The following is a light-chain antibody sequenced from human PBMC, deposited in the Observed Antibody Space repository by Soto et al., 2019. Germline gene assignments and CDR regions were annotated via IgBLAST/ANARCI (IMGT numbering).Light chain of an antibody. V-gene: IGKV3-20*01. J-gene: IGKJ3*01. CDR2: GAS. Sequence: IVLTQSPATLSLSPGERATLSCGASQRVSSSYLAWFQQKPGQAPRLLIYGASSRATGIPDRFSGSGSGTDFTLSISRLEPEDFAVYYCQQSGSSPPFIFGPGTKVDIK. CDR1: QRVSSSY. CDR3: QQSGSSPPFI.